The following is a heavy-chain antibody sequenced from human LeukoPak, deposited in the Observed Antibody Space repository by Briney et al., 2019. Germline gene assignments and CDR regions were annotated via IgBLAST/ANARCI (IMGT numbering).Heavy chain of an antibody. CDR3: ARGGIYYYDSSGQFDY. J-gene: IGHJ4*02. Sequence: SMKVSCKASGGTFSSYAFSWVRQAPGQGLEWMGRIIPILGVATYAHKFQGRVTITADKSTSTAYMELSSLRSEDTAVYYCARGGIYYYDSSGQFDYWGQGTLVTVSS. V-gene: IGHV1-69*04. D-gene: IGHD3-22*01. CDR1: GGTFSSYA. CDR2: IIPILGVA.